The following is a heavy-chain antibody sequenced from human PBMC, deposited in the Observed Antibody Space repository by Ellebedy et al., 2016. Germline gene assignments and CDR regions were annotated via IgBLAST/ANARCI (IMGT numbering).Heavy chain of an antibody. CDR3: AKDRRSSWDPEGYGAFDI. D-gene: IGHD6-13*01. Sequence: GESLKISXAASGFTFSSYAMSWVRQAPGKGLEWVSAISGSGGSTYYADSVKGRFTISRDNSKNTLYLQMNSLRAEDTAVYYCAKDRRSSWDPEGYGAFDIWGQGTMVTVSS. CDR1: GFTFSSYA. CDR2: ISGSGGST. V-gene: IGHV3-23*01. J-gene: IGHJ3*02.